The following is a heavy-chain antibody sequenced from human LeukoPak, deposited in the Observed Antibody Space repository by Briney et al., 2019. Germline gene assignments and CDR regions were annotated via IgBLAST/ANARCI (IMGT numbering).Heavy chain of an antibody. CDR1: GFTFSSYA. V-gene: IGHV3-23*01. CDR3: AKDPWGVVVPAAILPGFDP. J-gene: IGHJ5*02. Sequence: PGGSLRLSCAASGFTFSSYAMSWVRQAPGKGLEWVSAISGSGGSTYYADSVKGRFTISRDNSKNTLYLQMNSLRAEDTAVYYCAKDPWGVVVPAAILPGFDPWGQGTLVTVSS. CDR2: ISGSGGST. D-gene: IGHD2-2*01.